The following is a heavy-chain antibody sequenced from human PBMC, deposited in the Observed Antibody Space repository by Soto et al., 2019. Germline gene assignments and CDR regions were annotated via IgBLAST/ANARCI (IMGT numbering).Heavy chain of an antibody. J-gene: IGHJ3*02. V-gene: IGHV3-15*07. Sequence: EVQLVESGGGLVKPGGSLRISCAASGFSFSDAWMNWVRQAPGKGLEWVGRIKSKSDGGTVDYAAPVRGRFTVSRADARLTVHLDTNSLTTADTAVYYCTSQGGYENYSDAFDIWGRGTVVSVSS. CDR2: IKSKSDGGTV. CDR1: GFSFSDAW. D-gene: IGHD5-12*01. CDR3: TSQGGYENYSDAFDI.